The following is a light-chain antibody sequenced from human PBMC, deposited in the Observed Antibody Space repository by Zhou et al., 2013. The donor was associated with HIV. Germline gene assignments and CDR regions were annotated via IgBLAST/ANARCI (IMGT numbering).Light chain of an antibody. V-gene: IGKV3-20*01. CDR3: QQFGGSPYT. CDR2: GAS. Sequence: EIVLTQSPGTLSLSPGERATLSCRASQTVSSSYLVWYKQKAGQAPRLLIYGASSRATGIPERFSGSGSGTDFTLTISRLEPEDFAVYYCQQFGGSPYTFGQGTKLEIK. J-gene: IGKJ2*01. CDR1: QTVSSSY.